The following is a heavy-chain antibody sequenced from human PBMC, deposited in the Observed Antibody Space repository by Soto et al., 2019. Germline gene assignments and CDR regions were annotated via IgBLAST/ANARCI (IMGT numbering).Heavy chain of an antibody. J-gene: IGHJ4*02. V-gene: IGHV3-23*01. CDR2: ISSTSGNT. CDR1: GFTFSSYA. CDR3: AKDRSVLRFLEPDY. D-gene: IGHD3-3*01. Sequence: EVQLLESGGGLVQPGGSLRLSCAASGFTFSSYAMSWVRQAPGKGLEWVSAISSTSGNTYYADSVKGRFTISRVNSKNTLSLQMNSLRAEDTALYFCAKDRSVLRFLEPDYWGQGTLVTVSS.